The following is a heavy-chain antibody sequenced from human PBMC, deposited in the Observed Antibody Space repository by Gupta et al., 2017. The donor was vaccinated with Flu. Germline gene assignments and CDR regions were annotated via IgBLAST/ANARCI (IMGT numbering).Heavy chain of an antibody. CDR1: GASFTDNY. Sequence: QVQLQESGPGLVSPSGTLSLTCTVSGASFTDNYWNWIRQSAGKGLEWIGRVYATGTTSYNPSLKSRVSMSADTSKNQLSLRLISVTAADTAVYYCARGKQQLVTDSWGQGTLVTVSS. V-gene: IGHV4-4*07. CDR3: ARGKQQLVTDS. D-gene: IGHD1-1*01. CDR2: VYATGTT. J-gene: IGHJ4*02.